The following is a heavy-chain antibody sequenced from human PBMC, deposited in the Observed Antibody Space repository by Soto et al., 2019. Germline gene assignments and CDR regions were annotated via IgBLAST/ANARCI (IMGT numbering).Heavy chain of an antibody. CDR2: IYHSGST. Sequence: SETLSLTCAVSGGSISRGGYSWSWIRQPPGKGLEWIGYIYHSGSTYYNPSLKSRVTISVDRSKNQFSLKLSSVTAADTAVYYCARARANWGLYGMDVWGQGTTVTVSS. D-gene: IGHD7-27*01. CDR1: GGSISRGGYS. V-gene: IGHV4-30-2*01. CDR3: ARARANWGLYGMDV. J-gene: IGHJ6*02.